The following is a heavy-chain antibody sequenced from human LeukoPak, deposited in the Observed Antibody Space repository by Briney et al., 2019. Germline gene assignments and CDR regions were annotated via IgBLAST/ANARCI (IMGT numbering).Heavy chain of an antibody. D-gene: IGHD6-19*01. CDR2: ISSSGSVI. V-gene: IGHV3-48*04. Sequence: GGSLRLSCAASGFTLSSYGINWARQAPGRGLEWISYISSSGSVIQYAGSVEGRFSISRDNAKDSVFLQMNSLRAEDTAVYYCARVTAVAAPWVYWGQGTQVAVSS. CDR3: ARVTAVAAPWVY. CDR1: GFTLSSYG. J-gene: IGHJ4*02.